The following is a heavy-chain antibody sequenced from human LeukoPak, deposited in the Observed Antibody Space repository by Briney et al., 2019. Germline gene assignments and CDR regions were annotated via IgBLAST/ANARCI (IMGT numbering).Heavy chain of an antibody. CDR2: INSDGSST. D-gene: IGHD6-13*01. J-gene: IGHJ3*02. CDR1: GFTFSSYW. CDR3: ARGLGFLIGSIWYPDAFDI. Sequence: GGSLRLSYAASGFTFSSYWMHWVRQAPGKGLVWVSRINSDGSSTSYADSVKGRFTISRDNAKNTLYLQMNSLRAEDTAVYYCARGLGFLIGSIWYPDAFDIWGQGTMVTVSS. V-gene: IGHV3-74*01.